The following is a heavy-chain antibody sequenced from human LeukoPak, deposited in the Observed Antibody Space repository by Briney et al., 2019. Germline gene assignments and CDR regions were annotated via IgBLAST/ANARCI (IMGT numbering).Heavy chain of an antibody. V-gene: IGHV4-30-4*08. CDR1: GGSISSGDYY. D-gene: IGHD2-2*01. Sequence: SQTLSLTCTVSGGSISSGDYYWSWIRQPPGKGMEWIGYIYYSGSTYYNPSLKSRVTISVDTSKNQFSLKLSSVTAADTAVYYCARDQMPYNWFDPWGKGTLASVSS. J-gene: IGHJ5*02. CDR2: IYYSGST. CDR3: ARDQMPYNWFDP.